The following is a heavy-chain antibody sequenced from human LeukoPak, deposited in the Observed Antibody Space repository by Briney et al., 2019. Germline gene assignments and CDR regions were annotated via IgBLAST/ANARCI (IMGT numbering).Heavy chain of an antibody. J-gene: IGHJ3*02. CDR2: IIPIFGTA. CDR1: GCTFSSYA. V-gene: IGHV1-69*05. CDR3: ARSYYYDSSGYYILNAFDI. Sequence: SVTVSCKSSGCTFSSYAISWVRQAPGPGLEWMGGIIPIFGTANYAQKFQGRVTITTDESTSTAYMELSSLRTEDTAVYYCARSYYYDSSGYYILNAFDIWGQGTMVTVSS. D-gene: IGHD3-22*01.